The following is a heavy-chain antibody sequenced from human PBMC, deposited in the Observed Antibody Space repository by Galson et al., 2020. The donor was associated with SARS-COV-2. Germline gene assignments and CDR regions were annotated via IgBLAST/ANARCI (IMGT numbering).Heavy chain of an antibody. CDR3: ARAARTMVTEAHYNWFDP. Sequence: GGSLRLSCAASGFTFSSYSMNWVRQAPGKGLEWVSYISSSSSTIYYADSVKGRFTISRDNAKNSLYLQMNSLRDEDTAVYYCARAARTMVTEAHYNWFDPWGQGTLVTVSS. J-gene: IGHJ5*02. V-gene: IGHV3-48*02. D-gene: IGHD5-18*01. CDR2: ISSSSSTI. CDR1: GFTFSSYS.